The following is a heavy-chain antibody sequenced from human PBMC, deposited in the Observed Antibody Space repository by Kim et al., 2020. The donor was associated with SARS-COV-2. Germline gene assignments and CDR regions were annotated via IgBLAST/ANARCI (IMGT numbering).Heavy chain of an antibody. D-gene: IGHD3-9*01. V-gene: IGHV3-74*01. CDR3: GRIDYHDDH. J-gene: IGHJ4*02. Sequence: GGSLRLSCAASGFTFSSSWIHWVRQTPGKGLVWVSRIDGDGSTINLADSVRGRFTVSRDNAKSTAYLQMNSLSAEDTAIYYCGRIDYHDDHWGQGTLVTVSS. CDR1: GFTFSSSW. CDR2: IDGDGSTI.